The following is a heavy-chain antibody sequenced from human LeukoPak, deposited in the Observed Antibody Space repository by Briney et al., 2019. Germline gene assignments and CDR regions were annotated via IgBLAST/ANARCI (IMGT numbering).Heavy chain of an antibody. CDR3: ATTVTRESDFDY. D-gene: IGHD4-17*01. CDR2: ISYDGSNK. J-gene: IGHJ4*02. Sequence: GGSLRLSCAASGFTFSNYAIHWVRQAPGKGLEWVAVISYDGSNKYYADSVKGRFTISRDNSKNTLYLQMNSLRAEDTAVYYCATTVTRESDFDYWGQGTLVTVSS. CDR1: GFTFSNYA. V-gene: IGHV3-30*03.